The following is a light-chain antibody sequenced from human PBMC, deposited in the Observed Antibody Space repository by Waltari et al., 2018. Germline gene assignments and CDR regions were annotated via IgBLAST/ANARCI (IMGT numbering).Light chain of an antibody. CDR1: SSDVGGYHY. CDR3: CSYAGSYSVV. CDR2: DVS. J-gene: IGLJ2*01. V-gene: IGLV2-11*01. Sequence: QSALTQPRSVSGSPGQSVTISCTGTSSDVGGYHYVSWYLQHPGKAPKLMIYDVSKRPSGVLDRFSGSKSGTTASLTISGLQAEDEADYYCCSYAGSYSVVFGGGTKLTVL.